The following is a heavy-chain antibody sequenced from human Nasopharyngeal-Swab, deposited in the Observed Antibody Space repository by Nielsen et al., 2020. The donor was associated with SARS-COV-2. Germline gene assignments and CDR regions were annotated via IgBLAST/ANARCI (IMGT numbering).Heavy chain of an antibody. J-gene: IGHJ6*03. Sequence: SVKVSCKASGYTFTSYDINWVRQATGQGLGWMGWMNPNSGNTGYAQKFQGRVTMTRNTSISTAYMELSSLRSEDTAVYYCARSGYGDYLGYYYYMDVWGKGTTVTVSS. CDR3: ARSGYGDYLGYYYYMDV. D-gene: IGHD4-17*01. CDR2: MNPNSGNT. V-gene: IGHV1-8*01. CDR1: GYTFTSYD.